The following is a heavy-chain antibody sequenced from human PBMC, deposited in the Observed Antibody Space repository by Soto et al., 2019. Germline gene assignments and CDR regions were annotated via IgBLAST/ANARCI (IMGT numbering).Heavy chain of an antibody. J-gene: IGHJ4*01. D-gene: IGHD3-10*01. CDR2: ISYDGRSN. CDR3: ARDSGYGSGASVNPHLDC. CDR1: GFTFRSHA. Sequence: GGSLRLSCTASGFTFRSHARHSVPQAPGKGLECVAVISYDGRSNYYADCVKGRFTMSRDNAKNSLYLQNDSLRAEDTAVYYGARDSGYGSGASVNPHLDCRGHGTLVAVSS. V-gene: IGHV3-30*07.